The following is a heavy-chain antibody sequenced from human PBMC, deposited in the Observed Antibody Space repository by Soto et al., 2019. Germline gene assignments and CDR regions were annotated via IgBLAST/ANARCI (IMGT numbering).Heavy chain of an antibody. Sequence: ASVKVSCKASGGTFSSYTISWVRQAPGQRLEWMGWINAGNGNTKYSQNFQDRVTITRDTSASTVYMEMSSLRSEDTAMYFCARGIWSGHSIAYYFDCWGQGTLVTVSS. D-gene: IGHD3-3*01. J-gene: IGHJ4*02. V-gene: IGHV1-3*01. CDR2: INAGNGNT. CDR1: GGTFSSYT. CDR3: ARGIWSGHSIAYYFDC.